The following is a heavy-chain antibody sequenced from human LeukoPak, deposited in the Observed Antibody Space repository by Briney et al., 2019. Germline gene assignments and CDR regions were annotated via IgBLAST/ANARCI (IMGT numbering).Heavy chain of an antibody. Sequence: ASVKVSCKASGYTFTSYYMHWVRQAPGQGLEWMGIINPSGGSTSYAQKFQGRVTMTRDTSTSTVHMELSSLRSEDTAVYYCARDKGSGSYLSPNYYFDYWGQGTLVTVSS. CDR1: GYTFTSYY. J-gene: IGHJ4*02. D-gene: IGHD3-10*01. CDR3: ARDKGSGSYLSPNYYFDY. CDR2: INPSGGST. V-gene: IGHV1-46*01.